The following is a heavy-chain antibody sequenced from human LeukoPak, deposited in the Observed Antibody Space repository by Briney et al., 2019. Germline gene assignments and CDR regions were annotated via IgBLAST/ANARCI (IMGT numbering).Heavy chain of an antibody. D-gene: IGHD6-6*01. CDR1: GGSFSGYY. CDR2: INHSGST. CDR3: ATPSYSSSSLDY. J-gene: IGHJ4*02. Sequence: SETLSLTCAVYGGSFSGYYWSWIRQRPGKGLEWIGEINHSGSTNYNPSLKSRVTISVDTSKNQFSLKLSSVTAADTAVYYCATPSYSSSSLDYWGQGTLVTVSS. V-gene: IGHV4-34*01.